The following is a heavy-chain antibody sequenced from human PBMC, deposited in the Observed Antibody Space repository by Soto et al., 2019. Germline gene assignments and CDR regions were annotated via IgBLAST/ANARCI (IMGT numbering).Heavy chain of an antibody. V-gene: IGHV4-39*01. CDR1: GGSISSSDFY. CDR3: AVVDSTGNWFDP. Sequence: SETLSLTCTVSGGSISSSDFYWGWLRQTPGKGLEFIGSMYYSGTTYYNPSLKNRVNISVDTSKNQITLKLISVTAAETAVYYCAVVDSTGNWFDPWGEGALVTVSS. J-gene: IGHJ5*02. D-gene: IGHD6-25*01. CDR2: MYYSGTT.